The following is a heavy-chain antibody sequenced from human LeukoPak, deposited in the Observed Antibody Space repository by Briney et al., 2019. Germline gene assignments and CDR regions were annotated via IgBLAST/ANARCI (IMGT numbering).Heavy chain of an antibody. D-gene: IGHD3-3*01. CDR2: ISGSSSGSTSIT. CDR3: ARAFWSGYYTED. Sequence: GGSVRLSCEFSGIIFRTYAVNGVRQAPGEGVEGIAYISGSSSGSTSITQYADSVKGRFTISRDNAKTSLHLQMDSPRAEDTAVYYCARAFWSGYYTEDWGQGALVIVSS. V-gene: IGHV3-48*04. J-gene: IGHJ4*02. CDR1: GIIFRTYA.